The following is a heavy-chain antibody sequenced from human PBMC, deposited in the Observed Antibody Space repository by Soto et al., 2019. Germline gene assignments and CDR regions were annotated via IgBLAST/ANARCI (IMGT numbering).Heavy chain of an antibody. V-gene: IGHV3-33*01. CDR1: GFTFSSYG. D-gene: IGHD3-22*01. J-gene: IGHJ4*02. CDR3: ARDYDSSGYPRYYFDY. CDR2: IWYDGSNK. Sequence: QVQLVESGGGVVQPGRSLRLSCAASGFTFSSYGMHWVRQAPGKGLEWVAVIWYDGSNKYYADSWKGRFTISRDNSKNTLYLQMNSLRAEDTAVYYCARDYDSSGYPRYYFDYWGQGTLVTVSS.